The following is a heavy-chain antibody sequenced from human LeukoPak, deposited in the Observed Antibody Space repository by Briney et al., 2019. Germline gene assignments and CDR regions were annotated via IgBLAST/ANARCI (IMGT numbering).Heavy chain of an antibody. CDR2: ISYDGSNK. CDR1: GFTFSSYG. D-gene: IGHD6-13*01. V-gene: IGHV3-30*18. J-gene: IGHJ4*02. Sequence: PGRSLRLSCAASGFTFSSYGMHWVRQAPSKGLEWVAVISYDGSNKYYADSVKGRFTISRDNSKNTLYLQMNSLRAEDTAVYYCAKDRQQQLDLDYWGQGTLVTVSS. CDR3: AKDRQQQLDLDY.